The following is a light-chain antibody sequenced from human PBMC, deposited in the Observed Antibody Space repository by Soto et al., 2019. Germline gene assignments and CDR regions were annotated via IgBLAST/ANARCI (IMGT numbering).Light chain of an antibody. CDR2: AGS. CDR3: QQYNTYSRT. V-gene: IGKV1-5*03. CDR1: QSISSW. Sequence: DIQMTQSPSTLSASVGDRVTITCRASQSISSWLAWYRQKPGEDPKLLIYAGSSLERGVPSRLSGSGSGTEFTLTISRLQHDDFATFYCQQYNTYSRTFGQGTKGEVK. J-gene: IGKJ1*01.